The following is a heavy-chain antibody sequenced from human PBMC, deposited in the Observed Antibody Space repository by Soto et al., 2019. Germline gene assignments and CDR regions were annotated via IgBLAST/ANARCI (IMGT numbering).Heavy chain of an antibody. J-gene: IGHJ3*01. Sequence: QMTLKESGPTLVKPTQTLTLTCSFFGFSFSTSGVGVGWVRQPPGKALEWLALIYWSGDEHYRPSLKSRLTITKDTSKNQVVLIMTNMDPVDTATYYCARGLATLPVFAFDVWGQGTTVTVSS. CDR1: GFSFSTSGVG. CDR3: ARGLATLPVFAFDV. CDR2: IYWSGDE. V-gene: IGHV2-5*01. D-gene: IGHD6-6*01.